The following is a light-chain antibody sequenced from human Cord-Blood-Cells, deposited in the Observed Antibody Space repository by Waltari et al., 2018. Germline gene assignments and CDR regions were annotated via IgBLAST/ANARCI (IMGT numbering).Light chain of an antibody. Sequence: QSALTQPASVSGSPGQSITISCTGTRSDVRGYNYASWYQQHPGKAPKLMIYEVSNRPSGVSNRFAGSKSGNTASLTISGLQAEDEADYYCSSYTSSSTVVFGGGTKLTVL. CDR1: RSDVRGYNY. V-gene: IGLV2-14*01. CDR2: EVS. J-gene: IGLJ2*01. CDR3: SSYTSSSTVV.